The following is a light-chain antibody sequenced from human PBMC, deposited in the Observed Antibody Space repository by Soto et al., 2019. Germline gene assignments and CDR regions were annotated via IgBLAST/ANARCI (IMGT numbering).Light chain of an antibody. V-gene: IGKV3-15*01. CDR1: QSVSSN. J-gene: IGKJ5*01. Sequence: EIVLTQSPATLYLSPGERATLSCRDSQSVSSNLVWYQQKPGQAPRLLIYGASTRATGVPARFSVSGSGTDFTLIICSLQAEDFAVYYCQHHNNWPSITVGQGTRLEIK. CDR2: GAS. CDR3: QHHNNWPSIT.